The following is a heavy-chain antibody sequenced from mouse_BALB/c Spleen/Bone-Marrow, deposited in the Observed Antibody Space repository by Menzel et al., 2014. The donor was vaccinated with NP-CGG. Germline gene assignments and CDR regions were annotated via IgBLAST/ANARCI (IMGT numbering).Heavy chain of an antibody. D-gene: IGHD2-1*01. CDR2: ISPYYGDA. CDR3: AREGGNFPWFAY. Sequence: VQRVESGAELVRPGVSVKISCKGSGYTFTDYAMHWVKQSHAKSLEWIGVISPYYGDASFNQKFKAKATMTVDKSSSTAYMELARLTSEDDAIYYCAREGGNFPWFAYWGQGTLVTVSA. V-gene: IGHV1-67*01. J-gene: IGHJ3*01. CDR1: GYTFTDYA.